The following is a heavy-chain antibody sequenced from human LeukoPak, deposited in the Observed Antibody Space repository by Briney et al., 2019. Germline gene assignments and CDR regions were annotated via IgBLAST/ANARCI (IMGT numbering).Heavy chain of an antibody. CDR3: AKTSSWYVIDY. V-gene: IGHV3-30*18. Sequence: PGGSLRLSCAASGFTFSSYWMHWVRQAPGKGLEWAAVISFDASNKYYADSVKGRFTISRDNSKNTLYLQMNSLRAEDTAVYYCAKTSSWYVIDYWGQGTLVTVSS. J-gene: IGHJ4*02. CDR2: ISFDASNK. D-gene: IGHD6-13*01. CDR1: GFTFSSYW.